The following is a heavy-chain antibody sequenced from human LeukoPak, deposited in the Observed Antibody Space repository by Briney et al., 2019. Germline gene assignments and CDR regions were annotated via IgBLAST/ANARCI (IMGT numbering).Heavy chain of an antibody. D-gene: IGHD2-15*01. CDR1: GGSFSGYY. Sequence: SETLSVTCAVYGGSFSGYYWSWIRQPPGKGLEWSGEINHSGSTNYNPSLKSRVTISVDTSKNQFSLKLSTVTAADTAVYYCARGRLVVATGGDFDYWGQGTLVTVSS. CDR2: INHSGST. V-gene: IGHV4-34*01. CDR3: ARGRLVVATGGDFDY. J-gene: IGHJ4*02.